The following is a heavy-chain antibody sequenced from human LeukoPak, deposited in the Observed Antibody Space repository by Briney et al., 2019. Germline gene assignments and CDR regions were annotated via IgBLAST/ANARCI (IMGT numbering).Heavy chain of an antibody. CDR3: ARRLPGDVGLAGF. Sequence: ASVKVSCKASGYTFTSYDINWVRQATGQGLERMGWMNPNSGNTGYAQKFQGRITMTRNTSISTAYMELSSLKPEDTAVYYCARRLPGDVGLAGFWGQGTLVTVSS. V-gene: IGHV1-8*01. D-gene: IGHD7-27*01. CDR2: MNPNSGNT. J-gene: IGHJ4*02. CDR1: GYTFTSYD.